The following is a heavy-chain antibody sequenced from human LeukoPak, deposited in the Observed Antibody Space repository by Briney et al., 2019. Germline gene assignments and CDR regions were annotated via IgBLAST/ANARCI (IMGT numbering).Heavy chain of an antibody. J-gene: IGHJ3*02. CDR3: ARLITGTTTAFDI. CDR2: VYSSGST. Sequence: SETLSLTCRVSGGSISGYYWSWIRQAAGKGLEWIGRVYSSGSTHYNPSLKTRLTISVDTSKNHFSLKLSSVTAADTAVYYCARLITGTTTAFDIWGQGTMVTVSS. CDR1: GGSISGYY. V-gene: IGHV4-4*07. D-gene: IGHD1-7*01.